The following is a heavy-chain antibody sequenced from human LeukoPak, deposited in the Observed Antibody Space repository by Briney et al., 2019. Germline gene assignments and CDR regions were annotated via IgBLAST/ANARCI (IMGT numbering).Heavy chain of an antibody. CDR1: GGTFSSYA. Sequence: SVKVSCKASGGTFSSYAISWVRQAPGQGLEWMGRIIPILGIANYAQKFQGRVTITADKSTSTAYMELSSLRSEDTAVYYCARAHEYSSSWYGRVWFDPWGQGTLVTVSS. V-gene: IGHV1-69*04. D-gene: IGHD6-13*01. J-gene: IGHJ5*02. CDR2: IIPILGIA. CDR3: ARAHEYSSSWYGRVWFDP.